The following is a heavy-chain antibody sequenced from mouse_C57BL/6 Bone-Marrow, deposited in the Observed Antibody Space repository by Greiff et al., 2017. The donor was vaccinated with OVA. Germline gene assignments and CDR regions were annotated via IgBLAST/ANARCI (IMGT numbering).Heavy chain of an antibody. CDR1: GFSLTSYA. D-gene: IGHD1-1*01. J-gene: IGHJ1*03. Sequence: VQLQESGPGLVAPSQSLSITCTVSGFSLTSYAISWVRQPPGKGLEWLGVIWTGGGTNYNSALKSRLSISKDNSKSQVFLKMNSLQTDDTARYYCARTPLIYYYGSVYWYFDVWGTGTTVTVSS. CDR2: IWTGGGT. CDR3: ARTPLIYYYGSVYWYFDV. V-gene: IGHV2-9-1*01.